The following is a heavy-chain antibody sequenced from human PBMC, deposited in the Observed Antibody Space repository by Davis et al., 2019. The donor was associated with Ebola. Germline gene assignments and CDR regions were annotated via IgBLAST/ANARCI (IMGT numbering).Heavy chain of an antibody. Sequence: PGGSLRLSCAASGVTLRANAMDWVRQAPGKGLEWVSYISSSTSGTTTVYYADSVKGRFTVSRDDARNSLSLQMNRLRDDDTAIYYCAREGIITSGLDVWGQGTTVTVSS. CDR1: GVTLRANA. D-gene: IGHD1-14*01. J-gene: IGHJ6*02. V-gene: IGHV3-48*03. CDR2: ISSSTSGTTTV. CDR3: AREGIITSGLDV.